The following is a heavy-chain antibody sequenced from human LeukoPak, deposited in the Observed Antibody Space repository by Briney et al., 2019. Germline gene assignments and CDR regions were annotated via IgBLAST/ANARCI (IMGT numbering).Heavy chain of an antibody. CDR1: GFTFSSHW. J-gene: IGHJ4*02. CDR3: ARGGGIQLWPPQAFDY. Sequence: GGSLRLSCADSGFTFSSHWMNWVRQAPGRGLEWVGNINPDGSETYYVDSMKGRFTISRDNAKDSVYLQMNTLRVEDTAVYYCARGGGIQLWPPQAFDYWGQGTLVTVSS. D-gene: IGHD5-18*01. CDR2: INPDGSET. V-gene: IGHV3-7*04.